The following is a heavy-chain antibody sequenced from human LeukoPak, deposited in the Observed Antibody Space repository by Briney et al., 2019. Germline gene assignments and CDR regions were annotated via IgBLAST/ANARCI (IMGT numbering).Heavy chain of an antibody. CDR2: IWYDGSNK. V-gene: IGHV3-33*01. CDR3: ARDISGYYYFDY. CDR1: GFTFSNYG. J-gene: IGHJ4*02. Sequence: PGGSLRLSCAASGFTFSNYGMHWVCQAPGKGLEWVAVIWYDGSNKYYADSVKGRFIISRDNSKNTLYLQMNSLRAEDTAVYYCARDISGYYYFDYWGQGTLVTVSS. D-gene: IGHD3-22*01.